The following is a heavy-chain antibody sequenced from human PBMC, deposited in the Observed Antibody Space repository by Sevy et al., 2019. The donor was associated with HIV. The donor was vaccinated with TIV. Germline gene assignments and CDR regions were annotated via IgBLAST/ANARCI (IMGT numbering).Heavy chain of an antibody. Sequence: GESLKISCKASGYRFTSYWIAWVRQMPGKGLEWMGIIYPDDSDIRYSLSLQGQVTISVDKSISTAYLQWSSLKASDTAMYFCARRGYDSTGYPQYYFDNWGQGTLVTVSS. CDR3: ARRGYDSTGYPQYYFDN. D-gene: IGHD3-22*01. J-gene: IGHJ4*02. V-gene: IGHV5-51*01. CDR2: IYPDDSDI. CDR1: GYRFTSYW.